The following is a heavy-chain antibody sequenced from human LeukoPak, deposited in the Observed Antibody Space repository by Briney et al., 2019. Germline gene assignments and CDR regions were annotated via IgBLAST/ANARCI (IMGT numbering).Heavy chain of an antibody. V-gene: IGHV4-39*07. CDR3: ARESITMIVVAIKGGYFDY. Sequence: SETLSLTCTVSGGSISSSSYYWGWIRQPPGKGLEWIGSIYYSGSTYYNPSLKSRVTISVDTSKNQFSLKLSSVTAADTAVYYCARESITMIVVAIKGGYFDYWGQGTLVTVSS. CDR1: GGSISSSSYY. J-gene: IGHJ4*02. CDR2: IYYSGST. D-gene: IGHD3-22*01.